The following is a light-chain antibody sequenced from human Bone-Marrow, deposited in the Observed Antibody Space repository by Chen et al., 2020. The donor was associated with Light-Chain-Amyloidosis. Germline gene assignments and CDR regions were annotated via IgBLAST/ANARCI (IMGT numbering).Light chain of an antibody. J-gene: IGLJ1*01. CDR3: SSYTITNTLV. Sequence: QSALTQPASVSGSPGPSLTISCTGTSSDVGGDNHVSWYQQHPDKAPKLMIYEVTNRPSWVPDRFSGSKSDNTASLTIYGLQTEDEADHFCSSYTITNTLVFGSGTRVTVL. CDR2: EVT. V-gene: IGLV2-14*01. CDR1: SSDVGGDNH.